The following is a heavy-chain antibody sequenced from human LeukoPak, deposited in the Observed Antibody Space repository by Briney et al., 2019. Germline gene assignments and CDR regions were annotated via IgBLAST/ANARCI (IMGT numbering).Heavy chain of an antibody. V-gene: IGHV4-59*08. J-gene: IGHJ5*02. CDR2: IYYSGST. CDR1: GGSISSYY. Sequence: PSETLSLTCAVSGGSISSYYWTWIRQPPGKGLEWIGYIYYSGSTNYNPSLKSRVTISVDTSKNQFSLKLSSVTAADTAVYYCARQGDGGGAWGQGTLVTVSS. D-gene: IGHD4-23*01. CDR3: ARQGDGGGA.